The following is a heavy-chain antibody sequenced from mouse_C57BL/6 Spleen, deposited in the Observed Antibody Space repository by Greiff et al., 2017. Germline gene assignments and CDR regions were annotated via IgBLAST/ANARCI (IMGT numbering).Heavy chain of an antibody. D-gene: IGHD2-4*01. Sequence: QVHVKQPGAELVKPGASVKLSCKASGYTFTSYWMHWVKQRPGRGLEWIGRIDPNSGGTKYNEKFKSKATLTVDKPSSTAYMQLSSLTSEDSAVYDCARFYDYEDYFDYWGQGTTLTVSS. CDR1: GYTFTSYW. J-gene: IGHJ2*01. CDR3: ARFYDYEDYFDY. CDR2: IDPNSGGT. V-gene: IGHV1-72*01.